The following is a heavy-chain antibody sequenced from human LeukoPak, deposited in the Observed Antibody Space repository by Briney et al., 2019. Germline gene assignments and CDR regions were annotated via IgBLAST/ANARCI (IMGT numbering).Heavy chain of an antibody. V-gene: IGHV3-21*01. Sequence: GGSLRLSCAASGFTFSSYSMNWVRQTPRKGLEWVSCISGSGSYIYYADSVKGRFTISRDNAKNSLNLQVNSLRAEDTAVYYCVRERYHGSGAPKFDYWGQGTRVTVSS. CDR3: VRERYHGSGAPKFDY. J-gene: IGHJ4*02. CDR2: ISGSGSYI. CDR1: GFTFSSYS. D-gene: IGHD3-10*01.